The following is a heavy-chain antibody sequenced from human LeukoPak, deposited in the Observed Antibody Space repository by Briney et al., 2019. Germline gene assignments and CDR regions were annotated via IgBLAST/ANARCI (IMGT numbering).Heavy chain of an antibody. CDR1: GGSFSGYY. CDR2: INHSGST. J-gene: IGHJ1*01. CDR3: ARAPGSLFPH. V-gene: IGHV4-34*01. Sequence: SETLSLTCAVYGGSFSGYYWSWIRQPPGKGLEWIGEINHSGSTNYNPSLKSRVTISVVTSKNQFSLKLSSVTAADTAVYYCARAPGSLFPHWGQGTLVTVSS.